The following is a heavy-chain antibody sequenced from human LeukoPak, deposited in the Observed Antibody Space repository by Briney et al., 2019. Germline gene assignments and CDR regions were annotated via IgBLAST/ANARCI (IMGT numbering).Heavy chain of an antibody. D-gene: IGHD2-2*01. CDR1: GFTVSSNY. CDR2: ISSSSSYI. Sequence: GGSLRLSCAASGFTVSSNYMSWVRQAPGKGLEWVSSISSSSSYIYYADSVKGRFTISRDNAKNSLYLQMNSLRAEDTAVYYCARAPGYCSSTSCYWDYWGQGTLVTVSS. V-gene: IGHV3-21*01. J-gene: IGHJ4*02. CDR3: ARAPGYCSSTSCYWDY.